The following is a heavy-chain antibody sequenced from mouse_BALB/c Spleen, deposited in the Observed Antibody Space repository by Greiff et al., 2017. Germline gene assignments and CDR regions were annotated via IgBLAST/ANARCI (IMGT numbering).Heavy chain of an antibody. D-gene: IGHD2-4*01. V-gene: IGHV1S29*02. CDR3: ARLDDYDAVHFDY. CDR2: IYPYNGGT. Sequence: EVQGVESGPELVKPGASVKISCKASGYTFTDYNMHWVKQSHGKSLEWIGYIYPYNGGTGYNQKFKSKATLTVDNSSSTAYMELRSLTSEDSAVYYCARLDDYDAVHFDYWGQGTTLTVSS. J-gene: IGHJ2*01. CDR1: GYTFTDYN.